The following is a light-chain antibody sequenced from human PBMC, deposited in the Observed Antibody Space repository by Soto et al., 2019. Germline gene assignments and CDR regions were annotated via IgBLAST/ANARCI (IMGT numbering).Light chain of an antibody. CDR3: QQRAIWPYT. Sequence: EIALTQSPAPLSLSPGERATLSCRANRTVFNFLIWYQQKPGQAPRLLIYDASNRATDIPARFSGTGSGTDFRLTISSLEPEDFALYFCQQRAIWPYTFGPGTKLEIK. V-gene: IGKV3-11*01. CDR2: DAS. J-gene: IGKJ2*01. CDR1: RTVFNF.